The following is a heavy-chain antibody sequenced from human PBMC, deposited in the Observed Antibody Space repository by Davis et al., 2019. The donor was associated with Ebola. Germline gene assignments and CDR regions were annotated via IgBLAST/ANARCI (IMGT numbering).Heavy chain of an antibody. D-gene: IGHD1-7*01. CDR1: GFTFSSYA. J-gene: IGHJ4*02. Sequence: GGSLRLSCAASGFTFSSYAMHWVRQAPGKGLEYVSAISSNGGSTYYANSVKGRFTISRDNSKNTLYLQMGSLRAEDMAVYYCARERTSAEITGTTPIDYWGQGTLVTVSS. CDR2: ISSNGGST. V-gene: IGHV3-64*01. CDR3: ARERTSAEITGTTPIDY.